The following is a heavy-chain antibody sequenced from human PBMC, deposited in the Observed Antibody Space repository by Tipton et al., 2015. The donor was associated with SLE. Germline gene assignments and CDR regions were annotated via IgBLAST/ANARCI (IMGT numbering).Heavy chain of an antibody. CDR3: ARDGRGDYPKGVMDV. CDR1: GFTFDTYW. Sequence: SLRLSCAASGFTFDTYWMRWVRQGPGRGLMWVSRINPDGSSTTYADSVKGRFTISRDNAKNTLYLQMNSLRAEDTAVYYCARDGRGDYPKGVMDVWGKGTTVTVSS. CDR2: INPDGSST. V-gene: IGHV3-74*03. D-gene: IGHD4-17*01. J-gene: IGHJ6*04.